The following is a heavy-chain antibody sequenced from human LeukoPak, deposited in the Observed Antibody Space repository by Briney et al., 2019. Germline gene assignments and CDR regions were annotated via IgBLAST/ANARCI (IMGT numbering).Heavy chain of an antibody. CDR2: ISAYNGNT. CDR3: ARVGGSGDYEGVHFDY. CDR1: GYTFTSYG. J-gene: IGHJ4*02. Sequence: GASVKVSCKASGYTFTSYGISWVRQAPGQRLEWMGWISAYNGNTNYAQKLQGRVTVTTDTSTSTAYMELSSLRSEDTAVYYCARVGGSGDYEGVHFDYWGQGTLVTVSS. V-gene: IGHV1-18*01. D-gene: IGHD4-17*01.